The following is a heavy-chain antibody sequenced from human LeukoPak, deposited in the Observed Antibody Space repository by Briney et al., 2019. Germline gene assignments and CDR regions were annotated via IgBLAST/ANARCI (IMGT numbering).Heavy chain of an antibody. D-gene: IGHD3-3*02. CDR3: ARAGVISGWDY. J-gene: IGHJ4*02. CDR1: GFTFNNYP. Sequence: GGSLRLSCAASGFTFNNYPMGWVRQAPGKVLEWLSAIGGEKSGSWTKSADSVKGRFTISRDNSENTLYLQMDSLTVEDTAVYYCARAGVISGWDYWGQGVLVTVSS. V-gene: IGHV3-23*01. CDR2: IGGEKSGSWT.